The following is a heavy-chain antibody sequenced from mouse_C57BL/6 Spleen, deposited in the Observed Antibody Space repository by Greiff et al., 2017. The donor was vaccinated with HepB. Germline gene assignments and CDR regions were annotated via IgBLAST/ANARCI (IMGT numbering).Heavy chain of an antibody. J-gene: IGHJ3*01. V-gene: IGHV1-50*01. D-gene: IGHD1-1*01. Sequence: QVQLKQPGAELVKPGASVKLSCKASGYTFTSYWMQWVKQRPGQGLEWIGEIDPSDSYTNYNQKFKGKATLTVDTASSTAYMQLSSLTSEDSAVYYCARDTAVVGKGFAYWGQGTLVTVSA. CDR3: ARDTAVVGKGFAY. CDR1: GYTFTSYW. CDR2: IDPSDSYT.